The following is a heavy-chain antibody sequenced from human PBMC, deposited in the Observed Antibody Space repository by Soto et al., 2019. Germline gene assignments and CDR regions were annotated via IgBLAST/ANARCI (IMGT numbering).Heavy chain of an antibody. CDR3: ARLMGTAFDL. V-gene: IGHV3-72*01. J-gene: IGHJ4*02. CDR1: GFTFSDHY. CDR2: ARNRVNGYTT. D-gene: IGHD2-8*01. Sequence: AGGSLRLSCAASGFTFSDHYMDWVRQAPGKGLEWVGRARNRVNGYTTSYAASVRGRFTISRDDSKNSLYLQMNSLTAEDTAVYFCARLMGTAFDLWGQGTLVTVSS.